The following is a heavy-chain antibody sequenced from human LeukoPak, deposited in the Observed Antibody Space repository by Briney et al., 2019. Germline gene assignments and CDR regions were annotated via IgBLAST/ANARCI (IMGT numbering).Heavy chain of an antibody. CDR2: ISGSGSTT. CDR1: GFAFSNYD. Sequence: GGSLRLSCAASGFAFSNYDMSWVRQAPGKGLEWVSAISGSGSTTYYADSVKGRFSISRDNSKSTLYLQLSSLTAEDTAVYYCAKAMSTDHYDSKGFYRVDFDSWGQGTLVTVSS. CDR3: AKAMSTDHYDSKGFYRVDFDS. V-gene: IGHV3-23*01. D-gene: IGHD3-22*01. J-gene: IGHJ4*02.